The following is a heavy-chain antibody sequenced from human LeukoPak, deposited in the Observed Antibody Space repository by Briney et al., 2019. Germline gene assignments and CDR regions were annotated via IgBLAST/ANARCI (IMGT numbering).Heavy chain of an antibody. J-gene: IGHJ5*02. Sequence: GESLKISCKGSGYSINNYWIGWVRQMPGKGLEWMGIIYPADSDIRYSPPFQGQVTISADKSISTAYLQWSSLKASDTAMYYCARQEYCSGGSCYTWFDPWGQGTLVTVSS. V-gene: IGHV5-51*01. CDR2: IYPADSDI. CDR1: GYSINNYW. D-gene: IGHD2-15*01. CDR3: ARQEYCSGGSCYTWFDP.